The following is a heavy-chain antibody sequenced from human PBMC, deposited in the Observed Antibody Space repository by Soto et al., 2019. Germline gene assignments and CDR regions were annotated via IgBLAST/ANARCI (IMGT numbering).Heavy chain of an antibody. CDR2: ISYDGSDK. CDR3: VKDRVPGAYGNYYGMDV. J-gene: IGHJ6*02. Sequence: LRLSFRVSVFTFNNSGMHWVRQAPGKGLEWMAVISYDGSDKYYADSVKGRVIISRDNSKNTLNLEMNSLRAEDTAIYYCVKDRVPGAYGNYYGMDVWGQGTTVTVSS. V-gene: IGHV3-30*18. CDR1: VFTFNNSG. D-gene: IGHD5-12*01.